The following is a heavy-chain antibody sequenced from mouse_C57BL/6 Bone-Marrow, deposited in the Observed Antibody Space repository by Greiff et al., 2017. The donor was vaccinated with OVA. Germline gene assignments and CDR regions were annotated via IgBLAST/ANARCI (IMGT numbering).Heavy chain of an antibody. V-gene: IGHV1-5*01. J-gene: IGHJ2*01. D-gene: IGHD2-1*01. CDR1: GYTFTSYW. CDR3: TGYDNYGY. CDR2: IYPGNSDT. Sequence: EVQRVESGTVLARPGASVKMSCKTSGYTFTSYWMHWVKPRPGHGLEWIGAIYPGNSDTSYNQKFQGKAKLNAGTFANTAYMELGSLTNECSAVYYCTGYDNYGYWGQGTTLTVSS.